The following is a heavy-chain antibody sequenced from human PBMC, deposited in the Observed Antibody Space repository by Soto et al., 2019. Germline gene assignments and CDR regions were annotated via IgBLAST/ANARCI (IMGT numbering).Heavy chain of an antibody. V-gene: IGHV3-7*05. CDR2: MKQGGSEK. CDR1: GFTFSSYW. CDR3: ARDGDLYWYFDL. D-gene: IGHD7-27*01. Sequence: EVQLVESGGGLVQPGGSLRLSCAASGFTFSSYWMSWVRQAPGKGLEWVANMKQGGSEKYYVDSVKGRFTISRDNAKNSLYLQMNSLRAEDTAVYYCARDGDLYWYFDLWGRGTLVTVSS. J-gene: IGHJ2*01.